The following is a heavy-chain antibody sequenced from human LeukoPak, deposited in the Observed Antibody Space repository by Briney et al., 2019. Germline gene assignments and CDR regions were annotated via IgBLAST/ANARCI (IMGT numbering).Heavy chain of an antibody. CDR1: GYTFSSYG. Sequence: GASVKVSCKASGYTFSSYGISWARQAPGQGLEWMGWITPYNGNTNYAHKLQGRVTMTTDTSTSTAYMELRSLRSDDTAVYYCARAVPPSLKWFYYWGRGTLVTVSS. V-gene: IGHV1-18*01. D-gene: IGHD3-3*01. CDR3: ARAVPPSLKWFYY. CDR2: ITPYNGNT. J-gene: IGHJ4*02.